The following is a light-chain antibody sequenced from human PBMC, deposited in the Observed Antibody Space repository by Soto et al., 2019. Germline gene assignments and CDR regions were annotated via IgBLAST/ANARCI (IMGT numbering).Light chain of an antibody. CDR1: QSISSW. J-gene: IGKJ4*01. CDR2: DAS. V-gene: IGKV1-5*01. Sequence: DIQMTQSPSTLSASVGYIVTIACRSSQSISSWLAWYQQKPGKAPKLLIYDASSLESGVPSRFSGSGSGTEFTLTISSLQPDDFETYYCQQYNSDLLTFGGGTKVDIK. CDR3: QQYNSDLLT.